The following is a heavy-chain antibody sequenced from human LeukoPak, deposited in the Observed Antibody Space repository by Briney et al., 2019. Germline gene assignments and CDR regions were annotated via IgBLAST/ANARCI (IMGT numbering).Heavy chain of an antibody. CDR1: GGSISSYY. D-gene: IGHD3-22*01. CDR3: ARLIDDSSLDAFDI. Sequence: SETLSLTCTVSGGSISSYYWSWIRQPPGKGLEWIGYIYYSGSTNYNPSLKSRVTISVDTSKNQFPLKLSSVTAADTAVYYCARLIDDSSLDAFDIWGQGTMVTVSS. CDR2: IYYSGST. V-gene: IGHV4-59*08. J-gene: IGHJ3*02.